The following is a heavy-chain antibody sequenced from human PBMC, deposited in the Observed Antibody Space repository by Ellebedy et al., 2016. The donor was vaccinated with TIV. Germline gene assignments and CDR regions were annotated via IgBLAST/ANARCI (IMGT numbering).Heavy chain of an antibody. J-gene: IGHJ5*02. Sequence: AASVKVSCKASGYSFTTFTIHWVRQAPGQGLEWMGWINTGNGKTIYSQKFQGRLTITRDTSASTANMELRSLRSDDTAVYYCARDYPQHCTQVELCWFDPWGLGTLVTVSS. CDR2: INTGNGKT. CDR3: ARDYPQHCTQVELCWFDP. D-gene: IGHD2-8*01. CDR1: GYSFTTFT. V-gene: IGHV1-3*04.